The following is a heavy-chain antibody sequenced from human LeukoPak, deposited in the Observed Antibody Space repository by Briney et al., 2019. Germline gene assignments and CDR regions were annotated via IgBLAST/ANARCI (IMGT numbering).Heavy chain of an antibody. CDR3: ARGIVGATPTVDY. D-gene: IGHD1-26*01. J-gene: IGHJ4*02. Sequence: GGSLRLSCAASGFRFSSYSMNWVRQAPGKGLEWVSSISSSSSYIYYADSVKGRFTISRDNAKNSLYLQMNSLRAEDTAVYYCARGIVGATPTVDYWGQGTLVTVSS. CDR2: ISSSSSYI. V-gene: IGHV3-21*01. CDR1: GFRFSSYS.